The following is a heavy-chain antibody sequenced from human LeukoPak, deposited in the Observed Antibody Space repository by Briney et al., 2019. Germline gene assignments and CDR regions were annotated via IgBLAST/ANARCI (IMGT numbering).Heavy chain of an antibody. J-gene: IGHJ6*03. Sequence: GASVKVSCKASGYTFTGYYMHWVRQAPGQGREWMGWINPNSGGTNYAQKFQGRVTMTRDTSISTAYMELSRLRSDDTAVYYCARDGVGGYEGYYMDVWGKGTTVTVSS. V-gene: IGHV1-2*02. CDR2: INPNSGGT. D-gene: IGHD5-12*01. CDR3: ARDGVGGYEGYYMDV. CDR1: GYTFTGYY.